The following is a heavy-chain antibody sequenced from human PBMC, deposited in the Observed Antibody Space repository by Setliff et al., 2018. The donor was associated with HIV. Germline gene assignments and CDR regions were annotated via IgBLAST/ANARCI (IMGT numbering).Heavy chain of an antibody. J-gene: IGHJ6*03. V-gene: IGHV7-4-1*01. CDR3: TRDHTPPPNYDFWSGQLDLRNIFYYMDV. D-gene: IGHD3-3*01. Sequence: ASVKVSCKASGYSLTSYSINWVRQAPGQGLEWMGCINCNAGNPTYAHGFTGRFVFSVDTPVSTAYLQIFSLKAEDTAVYYCTRDHTPPPNYDFWSGQLDLRNIFYYMDVWGTGSPVTISS. CDR2: INCNAGNP. CDR1: GYSLTSYS.